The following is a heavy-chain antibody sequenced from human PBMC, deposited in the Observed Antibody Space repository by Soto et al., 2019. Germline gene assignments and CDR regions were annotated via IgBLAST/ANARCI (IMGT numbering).Heavy chain of an antibody. CDR2: ISSSGTII. D-gene: IGHD4-17*01. CDR1: GFIFTSYA. Sequence: EVHLVESGGGLVQPGESLRLSCAASGFIFTSYAINWVRQAPGKGLEWVSYISSSGTIIYYADSVEGRFTITRDNAKNSLYLQMNSLRAEDTAVYYCASFSRMTDGYYWGQGTLVTVSS. CDR3: ASFSRMTDGYY. J-gene: IGHJ4*02. V-gene: IGHV3-48*01.